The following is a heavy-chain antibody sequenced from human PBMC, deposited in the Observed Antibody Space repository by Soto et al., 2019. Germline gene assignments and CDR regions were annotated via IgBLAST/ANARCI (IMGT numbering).Heavy chain of an antibody. Sequence: ASVKVSCKASGYTFTSYYMHWVRQAPGQGLEWMGIINPSGGSTSYAQKFQGRVTMTRDTSTSTVYMELSSPRSEDTAVYYCARSAVQLWMSYYYGMDVWGQGTRSPSP. J-gene: IGHJ6*02. CDR2: INPSGGST. D-gene: IGHD5-18*01. CDR3: ARSAVQLWMSYYYGMDV. V-gene: IGHV1-46*01. CDR1: GYTFTSYY.